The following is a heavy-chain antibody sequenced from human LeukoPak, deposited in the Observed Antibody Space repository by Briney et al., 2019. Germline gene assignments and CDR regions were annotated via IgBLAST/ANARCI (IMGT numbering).Heavy chain of an antibody. J-gene: IGHJ3*02. CDR2: ISWNSGSI. V-gene: IGHV3-9*01. Sequence: GRSLRLSCAASGFTFDDCAMHWVRQAPGKGLEWVSGISWNSGSIGYADSVKGRFTVSRDNAKNSLYLQMNSLRAEDTALYYCAKLGSNWNYSPSAFDIWGQGTMVTVSS. CDR1: GFTFDDCA. D-gene: IGHD1-7*01. CDR3: AKLGSNWNYSPSAFDI.